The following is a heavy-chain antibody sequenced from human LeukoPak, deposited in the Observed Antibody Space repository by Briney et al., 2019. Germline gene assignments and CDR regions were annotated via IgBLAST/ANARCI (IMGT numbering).Heavy chain of an antibody. J-gene: IGHJ4*02. CDR1: GGSISSSSHY. CDR3: ARRQWLGPFDY. V-gene: IGHV4-39*01. Sequence: PSETLSPTCTVSGGSISSSSHYWGWIRQPPGEGLEWIGSIYYSGSTYYNPSLKSRVTISVDTSKNQLSLRLSSVTAADTAVYYCARRQWLGPFDYWGQGTLVSVST. D-gene: IGHD6-19*01. CDR2: IYYSGST.